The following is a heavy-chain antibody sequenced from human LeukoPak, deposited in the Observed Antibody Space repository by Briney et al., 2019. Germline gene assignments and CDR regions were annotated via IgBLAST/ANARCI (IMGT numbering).Heavy chain of an antibody. V-gene: IGHV1-18*01. J-gene: IGHJ4*02. CDR3: ARISSSGWYKYYFDY. Sequence: GASVKVSCKASGGTFSSYGISWVRQAPGQGLEWMGWISAYNGNTNYAQKFQGRVTMTTDTSTSTAYMGLRSLRSDDTAVYYCARISSSGWYKYYFDYWGQGTLVTVSS. D-gene: IGHD6-19*01. CDR2: ISAYNGNT. CDR1: GGTFSSYG.